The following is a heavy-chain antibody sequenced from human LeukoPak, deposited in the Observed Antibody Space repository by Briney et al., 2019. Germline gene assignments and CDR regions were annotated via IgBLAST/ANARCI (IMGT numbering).Heavy chain of an antibody. V-gene: IGHV4-4*07. J-gene: IGHJ4*02. CDR1: GVSISSYY. CDR3: ASSSVEKPLDY. CDR2: IYTSGST. D-gene: IGHD6-13*01. Sequence: TSETLSLTCTVSGVSISSYYWSWIRQPAGKGLEWIWRIYTSGSTNYNPSLKSRVTMSVDTSKNQFSLKLSSVTAADTAVYYCASSSVEKPLDYWGQGTLVTVSS.